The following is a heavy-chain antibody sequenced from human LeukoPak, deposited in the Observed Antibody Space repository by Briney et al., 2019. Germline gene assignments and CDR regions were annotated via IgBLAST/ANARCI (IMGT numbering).Heavy chain of an antibody. D-gene: IGHD6-13*01. CDR1: GGSFSGYY. Sequence: SETLSLTCAVYGGSFSGYYWSWIRQPPGKGLEWIGEINHSGSTNYKPSLKSRVTISADTSKNQFSLKLSSVAAADTAVYYCARGYSLLQQQLVQPEYFQHWGQGTLVTASS. J-gene: IGHJ1*01. V-gene: IGHV4-34*01. CDR2: INHSGST. CDR3: ARGYSLLQQQLVQPEYFQH.